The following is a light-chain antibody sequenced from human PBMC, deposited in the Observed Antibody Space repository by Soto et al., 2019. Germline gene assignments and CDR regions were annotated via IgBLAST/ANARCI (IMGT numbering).Light chain of an antibody. CDR1: QSFTINY. V-gene: IGKV3-11*01. Sequence: EMVSKTCSRIMSRCPVERASXSGGAIQSFTINYLAWYQQKPGQAPRLLIYDASNRATGIPATFSGSGSGTDFTLTINSLEPEDFALYFCQQPSKWPPPFGQRANVDLK. CDR2: DAS. J-gene: IGKJ1*01. CDR3: QQPSKWPPP.